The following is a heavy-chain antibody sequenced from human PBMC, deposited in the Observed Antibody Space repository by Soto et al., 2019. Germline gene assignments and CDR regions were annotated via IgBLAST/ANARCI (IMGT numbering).Heavy chain of an antibody. V-gene: IGHV1-18*04. CDR1: GYTFTSYG. D-gene: IGHD3-22*01. CDR2: ISAYNGNT. J-gene: IGHJ3*02. Sequence: ASVKVSCKASGYTFTSYGISWVRQAPGQGLEWMGWISAYNGNTNYAQKLQGRVTMTTDTSTSTAYMELRSLRSDDTAVYYCARDGGYDSSGPGAFDIWGQGTMVTVSS. CDR3: ARDGGYDSSGPGAFDI.